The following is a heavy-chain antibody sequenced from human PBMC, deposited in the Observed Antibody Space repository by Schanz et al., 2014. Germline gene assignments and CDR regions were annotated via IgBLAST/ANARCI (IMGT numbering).Heavy chain of an antibody. V-gene: IGHV3-33*01. J-gene: IGHJ3*01. CDR1: GFNFGSHG. CDR2: ISYDGSFK. D-gene: IGHD7-27*01. CDR3: ARELPGVVAFDF. Sequence: VQLLESGGGLVQPGGSLRLSCAASGFNFGSHGMHWVRQAPGKGLEWVAVISYDGSFKNYADSVRGRITMSRDNSKNTMYLQINNLRADDTAVYYCARELPGVVAFDFWGQGTMVTGSS.